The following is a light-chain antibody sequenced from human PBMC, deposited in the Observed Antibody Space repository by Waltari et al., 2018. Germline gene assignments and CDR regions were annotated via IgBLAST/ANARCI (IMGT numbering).Light chain of an antibody. CDR2: QDL. CDR3: LAWDSDMSS. J-gene: IGLJ2*01. Sequence: YELTQPPSVSVSPGQTASITCSGDKLGERYICWYQQKPGQSPVLVMYQDLERPSGIPARFSGSKSGNTATLTISGTQAMDEADYYCLAWDSDMSSFGGGTKLTVL. CDR1: KLGERY. V-gene: IGLV3-1*01.